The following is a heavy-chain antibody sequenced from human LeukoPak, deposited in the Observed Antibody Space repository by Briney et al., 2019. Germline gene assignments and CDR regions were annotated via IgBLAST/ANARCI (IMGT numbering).Heavy chain of an antibody. CDR2: ISYDGSNK. CDR3: AKDEGGSLEAPYPALDF. D-gene: IGHD3-16*01. Sequence: GGSLRLSCAASGFTFSSYAMHWVRQAPGKGLEWVAVISYDGSNKYYADSVKGRFTISRDNSKNTLYLQMSSLRAEDTAIYYCAKDEGGSLEAPYPALDFWGQGTKVTVSS. J-gene: IGHJ3*01. V-gene: IGHV3-30-3*01. CDR1: GFTFSSYA.